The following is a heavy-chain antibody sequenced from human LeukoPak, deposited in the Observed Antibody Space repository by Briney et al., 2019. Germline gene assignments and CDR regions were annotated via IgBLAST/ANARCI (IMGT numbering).Heavy chain of an antibody. J-gene: IGHJ6*04. V-gene: IGHV3-30*04. Sequence: PGGSLRLSCAASGFTFSSYAMHWVRQAPGKGLEWVAVISYDGSNKYYADSVKGRFTISRDNSKNTLYLQMNSLRADDTAVYYCARDRYFDWYVIGYYYYGMDVWGKGTTVTVSS. CDR2: ISYDGSNK. CDR1: GFTFSSYA. CDR3: ARDRYFDWYVIGYYYYGMDV. D-gene: IGHD3-9*01.